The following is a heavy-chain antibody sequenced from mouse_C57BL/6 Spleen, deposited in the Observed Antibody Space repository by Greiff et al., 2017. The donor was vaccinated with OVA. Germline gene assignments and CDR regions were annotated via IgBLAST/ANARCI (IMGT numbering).Heavy chain of an antibody. CDR1: GYTFPSYW. D-gene: IGHD2-12*01. Sequence: QVHVKQSGTELVKPGASVKLSCKASGYTFPSYWMHWVKQRPGQGLEWIGHINPSNGGTNYNEKFKSKATLTVDKSSSTAYMQRSSLTSEDSAVYYCASSDYTLYEDYYAMDYWGQGTSVTVSS. CDR2: INPSNGGT. J-gene: IGHJ4*01. V-gene: IGHV1-53*01. CDR3: ASSDYTLYEDYYAMDY.